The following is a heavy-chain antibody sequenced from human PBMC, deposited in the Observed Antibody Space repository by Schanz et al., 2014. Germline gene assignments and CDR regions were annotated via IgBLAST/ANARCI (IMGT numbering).Heavy chain of an antibody. D-gene: IGHD5-12*01. CDR1: GYSFSAYY. CDR2: INTNTANP. Sequence: QVQLVQSGAELKNPGASVKVSCKASGYSFSAYYIHWMRQAPGQGLEWVGWINTNTANPTYAQGFTGRFVYTLDASVTTAYLEISSLKAEDTAVYYCARGYSGYSHFDYWGQGALVTVSS. CDR3: ARGYSGYSHFDY. J-gene: IGHJ4*02. V-gene: IGHV7-4-1*02.